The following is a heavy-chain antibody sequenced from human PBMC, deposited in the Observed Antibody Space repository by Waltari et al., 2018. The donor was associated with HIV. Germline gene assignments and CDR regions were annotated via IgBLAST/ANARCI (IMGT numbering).Heavy chain of an antibody. V-gene: IGHV4-34*02. Sequence: QVELQHGGAGLLKPSETLSLSCAVSGGSFSPYYWSWIRQPPGKGLEWMGEINNSGSINFKPSLKRRLNISLDASKKQSSLHLTSVTAADTALYYCATRGDYGDLPKYFDLWGRGTLVTVSS. J-gene: IGHJ2*01. CDR1: GGSFSPYY. CDR3: ATRGDYGDLPKYFDL. D-gene: IGHD4-17*01. CDR2: INNSGSI.